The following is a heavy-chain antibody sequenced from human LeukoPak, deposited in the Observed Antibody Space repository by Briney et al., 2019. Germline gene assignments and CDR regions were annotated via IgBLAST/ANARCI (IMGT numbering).Heavy chain of an antibody. V-gene: IGHV3-30-3*01. Sequence: PGGSLRLTCAASGCIHRHYAMHGLRPAPGKGLDWVAVISYDGSNKYYADSVKGRFTISRDNSKNTLYLQMNSLRAEDTAVYYCARDTGTDYFDYCGHRALVTVS. CDR2: ISYDGSNK. J-gene: IGHJ4*03. CDR1: GCIHRHYA. D-gene: IGHD2-8*02. CDR3: ARDTGTDYFDY.